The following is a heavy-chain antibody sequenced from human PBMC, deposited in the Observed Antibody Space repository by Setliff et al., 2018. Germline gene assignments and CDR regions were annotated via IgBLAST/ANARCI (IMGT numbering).Heavy chain of an antibody. V-gene: IGHV3-21*01. CDR2: FSSRNDYI. CDR1: GFSFSNYA. J-gene: IGHJ5*01. Sequence: PGGSLRLSCEASGFSFSNYAMNWVRQATGKGLEWVASFSSRNDYIYHADSVKGRFTISRDNAKTSLYLQMDSLRVEDTAVYFCARSPGWIPWFDSWGQGTLVTVSS. D-gene: IGHD5-18*01. CDR3: ARSPGWIPWFDS.